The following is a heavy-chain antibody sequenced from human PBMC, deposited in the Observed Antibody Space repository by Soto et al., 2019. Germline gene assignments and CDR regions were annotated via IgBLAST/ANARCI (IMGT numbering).Heavy chain of an antibody. CDR1: GFTFSSYA. J-gene: IGHJ6*03. D-gene: IGHD4-17*01. CDR2: ISGSGGST. CDR3: AKDGRLYGDYDPYYYYMDV. V-gene: IGHV3-23*01. Sequence: GGSLRLSCAASGFTFSSYAMSWVRQAPGKGLEWVSAISGSGGSTYYADSVKGRFTISRDNSKNTLYLQMNSLRAEDTAVYYWAKDGRLYGDYDPYYYYMDVWGKGTTVTVSS.